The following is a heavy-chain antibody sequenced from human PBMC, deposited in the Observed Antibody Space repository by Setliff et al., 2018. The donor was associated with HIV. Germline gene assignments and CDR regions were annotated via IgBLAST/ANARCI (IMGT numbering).Heavy chain of an antibody. CDR3: ARDQAAAVPSSWYFDL. Sequence: ASVKVSCKASGYTFTDYAMTWVRQATGQGLEWLGWMDPSSAATGYAQKFQGRVTITADKSTSTAYMELSSLRSEDTAVYYCARDQAAAVPSSWYFDLWGRGTLVTVSS. CDR2: MDPSSAAT. J-gene: IGHJ2*01. D-gene: IGHD6-13*01. CDR1: GYTFTDYA. V-gene: IGHV1-8*03.